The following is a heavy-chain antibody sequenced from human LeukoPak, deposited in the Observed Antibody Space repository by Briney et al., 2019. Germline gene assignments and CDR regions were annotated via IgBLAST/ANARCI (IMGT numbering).Heavy chain of an antibody. V-gene: IGHV3-21*01. CDR1: VFTFSSYS. CDR2: ISSSSSYI. CDR3: ARDTLRLDSSGYMY. Sequence: GGSLRLSCAASVFTFSSYSMNWVRQAPGKGLEWVSSISSSSSYIYYADSVKGRFTISRDNAKNSLYLQMNSLRAEDTAVYYCARDTLRLDSSGYMYWGQGTLVTVSS. D-gene: IGHD3-22*01. J-gene: IGHJ4*02.